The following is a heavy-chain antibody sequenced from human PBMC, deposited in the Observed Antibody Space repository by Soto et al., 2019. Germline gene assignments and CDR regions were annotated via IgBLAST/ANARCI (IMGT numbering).Heavy chain of an antibody. Sequence: QVQLVESGGGVVQPGRSLRLSCAASGFTFSSYGMHWVRQAPGKGLEWVAVISYDGSNKYYADSVKGRFTISRDNSKNTLYLQMNSLRAEDTAVYYCAKGYYHDYGDYPDYWGQGTLVTVSS. CDR1: GFTFSSYG. D-gene: IGHD4-17*01. CDR2: ISYDGSNK. CDR3: AKGYYHDYGDYPDY. J-gene: IGHJ4*02. V-gene: IGHV3-30*18.